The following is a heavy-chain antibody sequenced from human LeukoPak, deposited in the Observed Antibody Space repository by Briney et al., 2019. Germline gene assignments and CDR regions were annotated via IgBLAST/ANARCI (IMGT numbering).Heavy chain of an antibody. V-gene: IGHV3-7*01. CDR3: ARGPGLLTDY. Sequence: GGSLRLSCAASGFTFNSYWMTWFRQAPGQGLEWVANIKPDGSAKYCVDSVKGRFTISRDNAKNSLYLQMNSLRVEDTAVYYCARGPGLLTDYWGQGTLVTVSS. CDR2: IKPDGSAK. J-gene: IGHJ4*02. D-gene: IGHD3-9*01. CDR1: GFTFNSYW.